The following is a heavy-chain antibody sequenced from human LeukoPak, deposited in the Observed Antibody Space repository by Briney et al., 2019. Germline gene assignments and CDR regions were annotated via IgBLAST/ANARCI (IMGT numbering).Heavy chain of an antibody. CDR1: GFTFSSYS. J-gene: IGHJ5*02. CDR2: ISGSSSTI. D-gene: IGHD1-26*01. V-gene: IGHV3-48*01. Sequence: GGSLRLSCAASGFTFSSYSMNWVRQAPGKGLEWVSYISGSSSTIYYADSVKGRFTISRDNAKNSLYLQMNSLRAEDTAVYYCARGLPREGWFDPWGQGTLVTVSS. CDR3: ARGLPREGWFDP.